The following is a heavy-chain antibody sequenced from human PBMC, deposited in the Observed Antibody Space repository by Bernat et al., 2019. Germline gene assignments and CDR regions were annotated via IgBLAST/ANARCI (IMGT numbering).Heavy chain of an antibody. Sequence: QVQLVESGGGVVQPGRSLRLSCAASGFIFSSYAMHWVRQAPGKGLEWVAVISYDGSNKYYADSVKGRFTISRDNSKNTLYLQMNSLRAEDTAVYYCAREDCSGGSCQDYWGQGTLVTVSS. D-gene: IGHD2-15*01. V-gene: IGHV3-30*01. CDR1: GFIFSSYA. CDR2: ISYDGSNK. CDR3: AREDCSGGSCQDY. J-gene: IGHJ4*02.